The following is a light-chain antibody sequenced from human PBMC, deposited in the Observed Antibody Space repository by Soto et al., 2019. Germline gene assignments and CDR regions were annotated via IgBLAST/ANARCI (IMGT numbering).Light chain of an antibody. J-gene: IGKJ1*01. CDR2: GAS. V-gene: IGKV3-20*01. CDR3: QQYGSSQT. Sequence: EIVLTQSPGTLSLSPGERATLSCRASLSISSSYLAWYQQKPGQAPRLLIYGASTRATGLPDRFSGSGSGTDFTLTISRLEPEDFAVYYCQQYGSSQTFGQGTKVEIK. CDR1: LSISSSY.